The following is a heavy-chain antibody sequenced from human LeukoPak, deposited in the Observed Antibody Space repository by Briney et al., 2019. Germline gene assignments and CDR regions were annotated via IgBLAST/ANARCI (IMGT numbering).Heavy chain of an antibody. J-gene: IGHJ4*02. V-gene: IGHV3-20*04. CDR2: INWNGEST. CDR3: ARDHHPDN. CDR1: GFNFENYG. Sequence: GGSLRLSCVASGFNFENYGMSWVRQAPGQGLEWLSGINWNGESTGYADSVKGRFTISRDNAKNSMYLQMSSLRAEDTALYYCARDHHPDNWGQGTLVTVSS.